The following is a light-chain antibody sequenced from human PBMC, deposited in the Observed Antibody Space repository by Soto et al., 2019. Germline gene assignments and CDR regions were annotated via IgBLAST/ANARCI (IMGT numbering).Light chain of an antibody. CDR1: QSISSY. V-gene: IGKV1-39*01. J-gene: IGKJ3*01. CDR3: QQSYSTPLFT. Sequence: PSSLSASVGDRVPITCRASQSISSYLNWYQQKPGKAPKLLIYAASSLQGGVPSRFSGSGSGTDFTLTISSLQPEDFATYYCQQSYSTPLFTFGPGTKVDN. CDR2: AAS.